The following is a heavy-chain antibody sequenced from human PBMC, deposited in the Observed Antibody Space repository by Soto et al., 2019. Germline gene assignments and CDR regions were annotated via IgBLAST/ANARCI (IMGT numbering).Heavy chain of an antibody. Sequence: ASVKVSCKASGCTFSSYAISWVRQAPGQVLEWMGGIIPIFGTANYAQKFQGRVTMTTDTSTSTAYMELRSLRSDDTAVYYCARALGSYYYDSSGYYYYYYGMDVWGQGTTVTVSS. CDR2: IIPIFGTA. J-gene: IGHJ6*02. CDR3: ARALGSYYYDSSGYYYYYYGMDV. D-gene: IGHD3-22*01. V-gene: IGHV1-69*05. CDR1: GCTFSSYA.